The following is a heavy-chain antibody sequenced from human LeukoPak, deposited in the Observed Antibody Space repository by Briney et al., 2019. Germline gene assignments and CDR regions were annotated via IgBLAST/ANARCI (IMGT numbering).Heavy chain of an antibody. V-gene: IGHV4-4*02. J-gene: IGHJ6*03. CDR2: IYHSGST. CDR3: ARAGPYDSGSYYYYYYMDV. CDR1: GGSISSSNW. Sequence: SETLSLACAVSGGSISSSNWWSWVRQPPGKGLEWIGEIYHSGSTNYNPSLKSRVTISVDTSKNQFSLKLSSVTAADTAVYYCARAGPYDSGSYYYYYYMDVWGKGTTVTVSS. D-gene: IGHD3-10*01.